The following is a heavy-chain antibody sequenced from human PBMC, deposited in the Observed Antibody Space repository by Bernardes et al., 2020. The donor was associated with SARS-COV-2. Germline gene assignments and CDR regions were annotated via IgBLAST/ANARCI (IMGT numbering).Heavy chain of an antibody. J-gene: IGHJ3*02. D-gene: IGHD2-15*01. V-gene: IGHV3-33*08. CDR2: MSYDGTKK. CDR3: ARAPRYCTSGSCYGGFDI. Sequence: GGSLRLSCAASGFIFSYNAMHWVRQAPGKGLEWVAVMSYDGTKKYFVDSVKGRFAISRDTSKNTLYLQMNSLGAGDTAVYYCARAPRYCTSGSCYGGFDIWGQGTMVTVSS. CDR1: GFIFSYNA.